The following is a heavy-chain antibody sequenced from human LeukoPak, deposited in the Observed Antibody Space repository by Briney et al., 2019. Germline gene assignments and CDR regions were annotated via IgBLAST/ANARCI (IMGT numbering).Heavy chain of an antibody. V-gene: IGHV3-23*01. CDR2: ISGSGGST. Sequence: PVGSRRLSCAASGFTFSSYAMTWVRQAPGKGLEWVSTISGSGGSTYYADSVKGRFTISRDNSKNTLYLQMNSLRAEDTAVYYCTKDRLTGYSFGYRYFDYWGQGTLVTVSS. CDR1: GFTFSSYA. J-gene: IGHJ4*02. D-gene: IGHD5-18*01. CDR3: TKDRLTGYSFGYRYFDY.